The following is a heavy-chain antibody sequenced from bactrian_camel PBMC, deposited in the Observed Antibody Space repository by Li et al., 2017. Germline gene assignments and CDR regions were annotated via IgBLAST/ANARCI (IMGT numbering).Heavy chain of an antibody. D-gene: IGHD6*01. CDR1: EFTFSSYW. J-gene: IGHJ4*01. CDR3: VRDGGSWNLEY. Sequence: QLVESGGGLVQPGGSLRLSCVASEFTFSSYWIFWVRQAPGKGLEWVSTITSGGDVTYYAESVKGRFTISRDNAKNTVYLQMNSLKPEDTAVYYCVRDGGSWNLEYWGQGTQVTVS. CDR2: ITSGGDVT. V-gene: IGHV3S25*01.